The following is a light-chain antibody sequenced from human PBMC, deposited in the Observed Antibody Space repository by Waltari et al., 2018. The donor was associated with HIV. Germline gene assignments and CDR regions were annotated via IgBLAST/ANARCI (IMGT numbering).Light chain of an antibody. Sequence: IVMTQSPDSLSVSLGGRDTINCTSRQSVFYSSNNKDYLAWYQVRPGQHPNVLIYWASTRESWVPDRFSGSGSGTNFTLTITSLQAEDVATYYCHQYFNTPLTFGGGTTVEI. CDR3: HQYFNTPLT. V-gene: IGKV4-1*01. CDR2: WAS. CDR1: QSVFYSSNNKDY. J-gene: IGKJ4*01.